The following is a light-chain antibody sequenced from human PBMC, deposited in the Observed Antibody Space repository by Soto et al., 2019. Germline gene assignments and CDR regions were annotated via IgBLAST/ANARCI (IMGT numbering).Light chain of an antibody. CDR3: LQYYDYRT. Sequence: DIQMTQSPSSLSSSVVDGFTITFLASQTITNLLALFQQKPGKAPDIFIYKASSLQSGVPSRFSGSGSGTEFTLTISSLQPDDSATYYCLQYYDYRTFGQGTKVDIK. V-gene: IGKV1-5*03. CDR2: KAS. CDR1: QTITNL. J-gene: IGKJ1*01.